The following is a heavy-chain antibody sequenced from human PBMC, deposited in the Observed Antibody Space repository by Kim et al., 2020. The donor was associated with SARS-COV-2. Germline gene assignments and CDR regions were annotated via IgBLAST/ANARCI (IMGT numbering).Heavy chain of an antibody. V-gene: IGHV7-4-1*02. Sequence: ASVKVSCKPSGYTFTKYTINWVRQALGQGLEWMGWINTDTGNPTYAQGFTGRFVFSLDTSVSTAYLQINSLKAEDTALYYCARVIWGSYRYTDYWGQGTL. CDR2: INTDTGNP. D-gene: IGHD3-16*02. J-gene: IGHJ4*02. CDR1: GYTFTKYT. CDR3: ARVIWGSYRYTDY.